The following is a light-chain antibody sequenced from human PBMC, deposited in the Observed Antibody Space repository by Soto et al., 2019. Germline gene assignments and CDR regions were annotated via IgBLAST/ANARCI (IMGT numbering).Light chain of an antibody. V-gene: IGKV3-15*01. CDR2: GAS. J-gene: IGKJ2*01. CDR3: QQYNNCPYT. Sequence: EIVMQHSPAPLSAPPGERATISCRAKQSVSTNLAWYHQKPDQAPRLLIYGASTRVTGIPARVSGSRSGTEFTLTISSLQSEDFAVYYCQQYNNCPYTFGQGTKLEIK. CDR1: QSVSTN.